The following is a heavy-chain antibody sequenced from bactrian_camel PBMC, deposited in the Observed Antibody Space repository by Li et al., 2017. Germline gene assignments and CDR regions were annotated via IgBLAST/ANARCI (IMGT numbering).Heavy chain of an antibody. J-gene: IGHJ4*01. D-gene: IGHD6*01. V-gene: IGHV3S40*01. CDR3: AEGRGSRGEHCYSLSY. CDR1: GYTNNWRY. CDR2: IHSGGTYT. Sequence: VQLVESGGGSVQAGGSLRLSCQASGYTNNWRYIGWFRQAPGKEREGVAVIHSGGTYTRYADSVKGRFTISKDSAKNTVYLQMNNLQPENTATYYCAEGRGSRGEHCYSLSYWGQGTQVTVS.